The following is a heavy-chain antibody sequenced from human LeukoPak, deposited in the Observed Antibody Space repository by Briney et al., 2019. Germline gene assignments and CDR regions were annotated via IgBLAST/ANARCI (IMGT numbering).Heavy chain of an antibody. D-gene: IGHD6-13*01. Sequence: GGSLRLSCAASGFTFSSYAMSWVRQAPGKGLEWVSSISVSGGSTYYADSVKGRFTISRDSSKNTLYLQMNSLRAADTAVYYCARSTGYSSSWYGNEYAYWGQGTLVTVSS. CDR3: ARSTGYSSSWYGNEYAY. CDR1: GFTFSSYA. CDR2: ISVSGGST. J-gene: IGHJ4*02. V-gene: IGHV3-23*01.